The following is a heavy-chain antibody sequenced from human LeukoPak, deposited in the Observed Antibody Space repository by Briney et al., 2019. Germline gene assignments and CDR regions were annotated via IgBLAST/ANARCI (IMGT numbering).Heavy chain of an antibody. D-gene: IGHD3-10*01. Sequence: GGSLRLSCAASGFTFSSYGMHWVRQAPGKGLEWVAVIWYDGSNKYYADSVKGRFTISRDNSKNKLYLQMNSLRAEDTAVYYCARESVLLWFGEVERGYYFDYWGQGALVTVCS. CDR3: ARESVLLWFGEVERGYYFDY. CDR2: IWYDGSNK. CDR1: GFTFSSYG. J-gene: IGHJ4*02. V-gene: IGHV3-33*01.